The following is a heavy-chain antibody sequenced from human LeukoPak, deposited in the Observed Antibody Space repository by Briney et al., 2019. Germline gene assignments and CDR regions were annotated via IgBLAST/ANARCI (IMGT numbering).Heavy chain of an antibody. CDR1: GFTFSSRDR. CDR3: AKAPVTSCRGAFCYPFDS. V-gene: IGHV3-7*03. D-gene: IGHD2-15*01. CDR2: IKQDGSEK. Sequence: GGSLRLSCVASGFTFSSRDRMTWVRQAPGKGLEWVANIKQDGSEKNYVDSVKGRFTISRDNAKNSVDLQMNSLRVEDAAVYYCAKAPVTSCRGAFCYPFDSWGQGTLVTVSS. J-gene: IGHJ4*02.